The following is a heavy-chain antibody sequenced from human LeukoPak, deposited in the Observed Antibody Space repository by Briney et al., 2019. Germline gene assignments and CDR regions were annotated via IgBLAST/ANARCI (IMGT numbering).Heavy chain of an antibody. D-gene: IGHD2-21*01. V-gene: IGHV3-23*01. CDR1: GFTFSSYG. Sequence: GGTLRLSCAASGFTFSSYGMSWVRQAPGKGLEWVSAISGSGGSTYYADSVKGRFTISRDNSKNTLYLQMNSLRAEDTAVYYCAKVLLRDRDAFDIWGQGTMVTVSS. CDR2: ISGSGGST. J-gene: IGHJ3*02. CDR3: AKVLLRDRDAFDI.